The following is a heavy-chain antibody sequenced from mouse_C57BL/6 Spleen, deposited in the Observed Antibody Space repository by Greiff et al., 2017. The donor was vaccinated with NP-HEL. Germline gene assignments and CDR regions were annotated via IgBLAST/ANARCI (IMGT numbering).Heavy chain of an antibody. Sequence: EVMLVESGEGLVKPGGSLKLSCAASGFTFSSYAMSWVRQTPEKRLEWVAYISSGGDYIYYADTVKGRFTISRDNARNTLYLQMSSLKSEDTAMYYCTRSRDPYYVSSYGYFDVWGTGTTVTVSS. CDR1: GFTFSSYA. V-gene: IGHV5-9-1*02. CDR2: ISSGGDYI. CDR3: TRSRDPYYVSSYGYFDV. D-gene: IGHD1-1*01. J-gene: IGHJ1*03.